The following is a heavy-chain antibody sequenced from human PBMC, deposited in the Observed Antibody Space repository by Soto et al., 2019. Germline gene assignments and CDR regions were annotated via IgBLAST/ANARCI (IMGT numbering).Heavy chain of an antibody. V-gene: IGHV1-8*01. CDR3: ARMYYDFWSGYYLLVFDY. J-gene: IGHJ4*02. D-gene: IGHD3-3*01. CDR1: GYTFTSYD. Sequence: GASVEVSSKASGYTFTSYDINWVRQATGQGLEWMGWMNPNSGNTGYAQKFQGRVTMTRNTSISTAYMELSSLRSEDTAVYYCARMYYDFWSGYYLLVFDYWGQGTLVTVSS. CDR2: MNPNSGNT.